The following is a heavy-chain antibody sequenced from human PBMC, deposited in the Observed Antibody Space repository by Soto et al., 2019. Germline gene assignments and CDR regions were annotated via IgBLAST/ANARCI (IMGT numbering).Heavy chain of an antibody. Sequence: SETLSLTCAVYGGSFSGYYWSWIRQPPGKGLEWIGEINHSGSTNYNPSLKSRVTISVDTSKNQFSLKLSSVTAADTAVYYCARGTRGNIVVVPAAPLFDYWGQGTLVTVSS. D-gene: IGHD2-2*01. J-gene: IGHJ4*02. CDR1: GGSFSGYY. V-gene: IGHV4-34*01. CDR2: INHSGST. CDR3: ARGTRGNIVVVPAAPLFDY.